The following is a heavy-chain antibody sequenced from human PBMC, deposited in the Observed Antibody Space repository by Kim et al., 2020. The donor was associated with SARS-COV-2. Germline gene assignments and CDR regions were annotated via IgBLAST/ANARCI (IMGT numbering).Heavy chain of an antibody. D-gene: IGHD1-26*01. Sequence: GESLKISCKGSGYSFTSYWIGWVRQMPGKGLEWMGIIYPGDSDTRYSPSFQGQVTISADKSISTAYLQWGSLKASDTAMYYCARPLVGATPAFDIWGQGTMVTVSS. J-gene: IGHJ3*02. CDR2: IYPGDSDT. V-gene: IGHV5-51*01. CDR3: ARPLVGATPAFDI. CDR1: GYSFTSYW.